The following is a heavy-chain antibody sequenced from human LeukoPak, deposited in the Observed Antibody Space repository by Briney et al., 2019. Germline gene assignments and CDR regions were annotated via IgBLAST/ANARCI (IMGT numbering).Heavy chain of an antibody. D-gene: IGHD6-13*01. CDR3: ARELFSSSWYVRDFDY. J-gene: IGHJ4*02. V-gene: IGHV1-69*05. Sequence: ASVKVSCKASGGTFSSYAISWVRQAPGQGLEWMGRIIPIFGTANYAQKFQGRVTITTDESTSTAYMELSSLRSEDTAVYYCARELFSSSWYVRDFDYWGQGTLVPVSS. CDR2: IIPIFGTA. CDR1: GGTFSSYA.